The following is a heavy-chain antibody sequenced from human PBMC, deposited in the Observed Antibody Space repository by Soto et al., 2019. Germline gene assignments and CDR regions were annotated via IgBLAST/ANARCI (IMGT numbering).Heavy chain of an antibody. CDR1: GSTFNFYS. J-gene: IGHJ4*02. CDR3: ATNYGSGSAHFDY. D-gene: IGHD3-10*01. Sequence: QVQLVQSGAEVKKPGSSVKVSCTASGSTFNFYSISWVRQAPGQGLEWVGRVIPMVGMSEYAQKFQGRVTITADKSTSTAYMTLRSLSSEDTAVYYCATNYGSGSAHFDYWGQGTLVTVSS. V-gene: IGHV1-69*02. CDR2: VIPMVGMS.